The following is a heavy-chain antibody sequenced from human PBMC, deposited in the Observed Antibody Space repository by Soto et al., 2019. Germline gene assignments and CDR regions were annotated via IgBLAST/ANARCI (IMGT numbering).Heavy chain of an antibody. CDR2: ISSTSTTI. CDR1: GFTFSNYH. V-gene: IGHV3-48*01. Sequence: EVQLVESGGGSVQPGGSLRLSCAASGFTFSNYHMTWVRQAPGKGLEWLSYISSTSTTIYYADSVRGRFTISRDNVKNSLYLRMDSLRAEDTAVYYCAKDGTWFGELVPQDSWGQGTLVTVSS. D-gene: IGHD3-10*01. CDR3: AKDGTWFGELVPQDS. J-gene: IGHJ4*02.